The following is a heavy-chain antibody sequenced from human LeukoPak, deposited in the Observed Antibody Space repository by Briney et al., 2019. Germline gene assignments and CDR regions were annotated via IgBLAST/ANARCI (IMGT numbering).Heavy chain of an antibody. CDR3: AKALVLAGYSGYDSYFDY. Sequence: PGGSLRLSCAASGFTFSSYAMSWVRQAPGKGLEWVSAISGSGGSTYYADSVKGRFTISRDNSKNTLYLQMNSLRAEDTAVYYCAKALVLAGYSGYDSYFDYWGQGTLDTVSS. CDR1: GFTFSSYA. D-gene: IGHD5-12*01. J-gene: IGHJ4*02. V-gene: IGHV3-23*01. CDR2: ISGSGGST.